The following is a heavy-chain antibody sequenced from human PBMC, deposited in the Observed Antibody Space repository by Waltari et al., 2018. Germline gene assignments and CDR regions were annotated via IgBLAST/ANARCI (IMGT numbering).Heavy chain of an antibody. V-gene: IGHV4-34*11. D-gene: IGHD3-22*01. J-gene: IGHJ5*02. CDR1: GGSISGYYY. CDR3: ARDSDDSGYRNRFDV. CDR2: INGNSVST. Sequence: QEKLQQWGEGLVKPSETLSLTCAFYGGSISGYYYWRWIRQPPGKGLEWIGYINGNSVSTNYNPSLKNRVTISKDTSKNQFSLKLSSVTAADTAVYYCARDSDDSGYRNRFDVWGPGVLVTVSS.